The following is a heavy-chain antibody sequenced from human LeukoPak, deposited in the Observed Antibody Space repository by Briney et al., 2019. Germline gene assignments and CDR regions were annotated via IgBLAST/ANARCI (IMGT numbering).Heavy chain of an antibody. D-gene: IGHD3-22*01. CDR3: ARGQYYDSSLGY. CDR1: GGSISSSSYY. Sequence: SETLSLTCTVSGGSISSSSYYWSWIRQPPGKGLEWIGEINHSGSTNYNPSLKSRVTISVDTSKNQFSLKLSSVTAADTAVYYCARGQYYDSSLGYWGQGTLVTVSS. V-gene: IGHV4-39*07. CDR2: INHSGST. J-gene: IGHJ4*02.